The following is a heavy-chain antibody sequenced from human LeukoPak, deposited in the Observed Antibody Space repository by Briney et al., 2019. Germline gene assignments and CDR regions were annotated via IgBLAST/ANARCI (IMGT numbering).Heavy chain of an antibody. CDR3: ARSYSSSWYRSDAFDI. CDR1: GFTFSSYG. Sequence: GGSLRLSCAASGFTFSSYGMHWVRQAPGKGLEWVAVIWYDGSNKYYADFVKGRFTISRDNSKDTLYLQMNSLRAEDTAVYYCARSYSSSWYRSDAFDIWGQGTMVTVSS. J-gene: IGHJ3*02. D-gene: IGHD6-13*01. V-gene: IGHV3-33*08. CDR2: IWYDGSNK.